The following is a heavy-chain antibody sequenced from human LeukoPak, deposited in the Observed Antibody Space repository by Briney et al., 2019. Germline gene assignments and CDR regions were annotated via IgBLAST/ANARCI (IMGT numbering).Heavy chain of an antibody. CDR1: GYRFSSYW. Sequence: GESLKISFKDSGYRFSSYWIAWVRQMPGKGLEYIGIIYPGDSDIRYSPSFQGQVTISADKSISTAYLQWSSLKASDTAMYYCARQEYCSGGSCYTWFDPWGQGTLVTVSS. CDR3: ARQEYCSGGSCYTWFDP. V-gene: IGHV5-51*01. J-gene: IGHJ5*02. D-gene: IGHD2-15*01. CDR2: IYPGDSDI.